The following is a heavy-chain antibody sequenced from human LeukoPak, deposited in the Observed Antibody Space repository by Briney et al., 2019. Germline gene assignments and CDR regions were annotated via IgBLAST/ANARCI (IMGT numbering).Heavy chain of an antibody. D-gene: IGHD3-10*01. CDR1: GFTVSSNY. Sequence: QPGGSLRLSCAASGFTVSSNYMNWVRQAPGKGLEWVGFIRSKAYGGTTEYAASVKGRFTISRDDSKSIAYLQMNNLKTEDTAVYYCTRALWSYFDYWGQGTLVTVSS. V-gene: IGHV3-49*04. J-gene: IGHJ4*02. CDR2: IRSKAYGGTT. CDR3: TRALWSYFDY.